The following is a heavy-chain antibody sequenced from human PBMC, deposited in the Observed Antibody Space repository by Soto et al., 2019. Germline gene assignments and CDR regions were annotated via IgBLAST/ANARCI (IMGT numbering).Heavy chain of an antibody. CDR2: IYHSGNA. J-gene: IGHJ3*02. CDR1: GGSISSSNG. Sequence: SETLSLTCDVSGGSISSSNGWSWVRQSPRKGLNWIAEIYHSGNANYDPSLRSRLTISVDRSKNQFSLELTSVTASDTAVYYCARLRRTPNDAFDIWGPGTMVT. V-gene: IGHV4-4*02. CDR3: ARLRRTPNDAFDI.